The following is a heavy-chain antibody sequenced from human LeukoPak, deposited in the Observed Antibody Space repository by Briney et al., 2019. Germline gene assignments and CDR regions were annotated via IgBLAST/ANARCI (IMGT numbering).Heavy chain of an antibody. J-gene: IGHJ5*02. CDR2: IYDSGST. V-gene: IGHV4-39*07. CDR1: GGSISSSSYY. Sequence: SETLSLTCTVSGGSISSSSYYWGWIRQPPGKGLEWIGSIYDSGSTYYNPSLKSRVTISVDTSKNQFSLKLSSVTVADTAIYYCARTASNWFDPWGQGTLVTVSS. CDR3: ARTASNWFDP.